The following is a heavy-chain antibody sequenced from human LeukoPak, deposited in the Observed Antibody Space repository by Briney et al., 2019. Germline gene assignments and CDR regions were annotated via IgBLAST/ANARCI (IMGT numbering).Heavy chain of an antibody. D-gene: IGHD3-22*01. V-gene: IGHV3-21*01. CDR2: ISSSSSYI. CDR3: ARDIRPNYYDSSGYFHFDY. J-gene: IGHJ4*02. Sequence: GGSLRLSCAASGFTFSSYSMNWVRQAPGKGLEWVSSISSSSSYIYYADSVKGRFTISRDNAKNSLYLQMNSLRAEDTAVCYCARDIRPNYYDSSGYFHFDYWGQGTLVTVSS. CDR1: GFTFSSYS.